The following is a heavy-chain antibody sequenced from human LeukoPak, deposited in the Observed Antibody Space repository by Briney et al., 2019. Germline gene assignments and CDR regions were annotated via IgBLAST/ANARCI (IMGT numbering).Heavy chain of an antibody. CDR2: INHSGST. J-gene: IGHJ4*02. CDR3: ARSRAAGTNYFDY. CDR1: GGSFSGYY. Sequence: PSETLSLTCAVYGGSFSGYYWSWIRQPPGKGLEWIGEINHSGSTNYNPSPKSRVTISVDTSKNQFSLKLSSVTAADTAVYYCARSRAAGTNYFDYWGQGTLVTVSS. D-gene: IGHD6-13*01. V-gene: IGHV4-34*01.